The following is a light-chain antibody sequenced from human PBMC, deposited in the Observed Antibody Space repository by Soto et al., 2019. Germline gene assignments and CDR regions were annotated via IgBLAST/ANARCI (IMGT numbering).Light chain of an antibody. CDR1: SSGIGTYDY. CDR3: SLSTSRSTLI. V-gene: IGLV2-14*01. CDR2: EFS. J-gene: IGLJ2*01. Sequence: HPGSLCGTPGHSITLPRQRTSSGIGTYDYVPCFQKPPGKAPMLMIYEFSNRPSGVYNRFSGSTSGNTDSLTISGLQAEDGADSYCSLSTSRSTLIFGGEAKVTVL.